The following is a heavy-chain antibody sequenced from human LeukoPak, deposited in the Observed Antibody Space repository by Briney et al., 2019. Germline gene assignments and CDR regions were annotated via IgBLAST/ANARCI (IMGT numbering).Heavy chain of an antibody. D-gene: IGHD2-2*01. Sequence: GGSLRLSCAASGFTFSSYAMSWVRQAPGKGLEWVSAISGSGGSTYYADSVKGRFTISRDNSKNTLYLQMNSLRAEDTAVYYCAEGSIVVVPAAQFDPWGQGTLVTVSS. CDR2: ISGSGGST. V-gene: IGHV3-23*01. CDR3: AEGSIVVVPAAQFDP. CDR1: GFTFSSYA. J-gene: IGHJ5*02.